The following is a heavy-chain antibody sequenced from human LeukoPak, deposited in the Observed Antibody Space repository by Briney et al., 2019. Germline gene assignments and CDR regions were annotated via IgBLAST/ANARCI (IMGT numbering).Heavy chain of an antibody. V-gene: IGHV3-30-3*01. CDR1: GFTFSSYA. CDR3: AREYSSSFFDY. CDR2: ISYDGSNK. D-gene: IGHD6-6*01. J-gene: IGHJ4*02. Sequence: GGSLRLSCAASGFTFSSYAMHWVRQAPGKGLEWVAVISYDGSNKYYADSVKDRFTISRDNSKNTLYLQMNSLRAEDTAVYYCAREYSSSFFDYWGQGTLVTVSS.